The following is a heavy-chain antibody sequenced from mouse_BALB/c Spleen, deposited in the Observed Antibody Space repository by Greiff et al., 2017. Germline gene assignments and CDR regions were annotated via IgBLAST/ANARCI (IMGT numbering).Heavy chain of an antibody. D-gene: IGHD1-1*01. CDR2: ILPGSGST. V-gene: IGHV1-9*01. Sequence: QVQLKESGAELMKPGASVKISCKATGYTFSSYWIEWVKQRPGHGLEWIGEILPGSGSTNYNEKFKGKATFTADTSSNTAYMQLSSLTSEDSAVYYCARSGTTVVDWYFDVWGAGTTVTVSS. CDR1: GYTFSSYW. J-gene: IGHJ1*01. CDR3: ARSGTTVVDWYFDV.